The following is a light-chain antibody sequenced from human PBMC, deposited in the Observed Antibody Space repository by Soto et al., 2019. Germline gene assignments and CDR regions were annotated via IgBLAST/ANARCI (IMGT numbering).Light chain of an antibody. CDR2: KAS. V-gene: IGKV1-5*03. Sequence: DIQMTQSPSTLSASVLDIVAFAVLASQNIVDWLAWYQQKPGKAPKLLIYKASNLESGVPPRFGGSGSGSEFTLTISNLQADDFATYYCQQYKDSPWTFGQGTKVDI. CDR3: QQYKDSPWT. CDR1: QNIVDW. J-gene: IGKJ1*01.